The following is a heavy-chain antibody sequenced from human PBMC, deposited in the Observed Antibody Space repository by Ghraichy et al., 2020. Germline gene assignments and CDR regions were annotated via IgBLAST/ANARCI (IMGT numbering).Heavy chain of an antibody. CDR3: ARDSLSGYYRQRDYYYYGMDV. Sequence: GGSLRLSCAASGFTFSDYYMSWIRQAPGKGLEWVSYISSSGSTIYYADSVKGRFTISRDNAKNSLYLQMNSLRAEDTAVYYCARDSLSGYYRQRDYYYYGMDVWGQGTTVTVSS. D-gene: IGHD3-22*01. V-gene: IGHV3-11*01. CDR1: GFTFSDYY. J-gene: IGHJ6*02. CDR2: ISSSGSTI.